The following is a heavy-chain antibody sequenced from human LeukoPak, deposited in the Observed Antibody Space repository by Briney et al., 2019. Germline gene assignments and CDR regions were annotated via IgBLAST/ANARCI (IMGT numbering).Heavy chain of an antibody. CDR3: ATAVTMVRGVREIDY. D-gene: IGHD3-10*01. J-gene: IGHJ4*02. Sequence: GASVKVSCMVSGYTLTELSMHWVRQAPGKGLEWMGGFDPEDGETIYAQKFQGRVTMTEDTSTDTAYMELSSLRSEDTAVYYCATAVTMVRGVREIDYWGQGTLVTVSS. V-gene: IGHV1-24*01. CDR2: FDPEDGET. CDR1: GYTLTELS.